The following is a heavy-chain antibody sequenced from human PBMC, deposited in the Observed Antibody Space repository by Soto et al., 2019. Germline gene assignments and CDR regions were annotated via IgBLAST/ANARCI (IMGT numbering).Heavy chain of an antibody. V-gene: IGHV1-69*13. J-gene: IGHJ5*02. CDR2: IIPIFGTA. CDR1: GGTFSSYA. D-gene: IGHD4-4*01. Sequence: SVKVSCKASGGTFSSYAISWVRQAPGQGLEWMGGIIPIFGTANYAQKFQGRVTITADESTSTAYMELSSLRSEDTAVYYCASNTVTTNWFDPWGQGTLVTVSS. CDR3: ASNTVTTNWFDP.